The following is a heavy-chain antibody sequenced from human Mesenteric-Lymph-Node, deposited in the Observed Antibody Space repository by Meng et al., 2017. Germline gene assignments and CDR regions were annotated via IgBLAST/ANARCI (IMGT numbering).Heavy chain of an antibody. V-gene: IGHV4-38-2*02. D-gene: IGHD5-18*01. Sequence: SETLSLTCTVSGYSISSGYFWGCIRQPPGKGLEWIGSIYHSGRTYYNPSLKSRLTISVDTSKNQFSLNLSSVTAADTAVYYCARVQAAMEVWGQGTLVTVSS. J-gene: IGHJ4*02. CDR3: ARVQAAMEV. CDR2: IYHSGRT. CDR1: GYSISSGYF.